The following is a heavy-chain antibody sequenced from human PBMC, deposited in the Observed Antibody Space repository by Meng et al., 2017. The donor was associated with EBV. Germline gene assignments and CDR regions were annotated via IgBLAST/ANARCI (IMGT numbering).Heavy chain of an antibody. V-gene: IGHV1-69*01. CDR1: GGPFRYYA. D-gene: IGHD3-10*01. J-gene: IGHJ4*02. Sequence: VLCVEVWREGKKPGCSGTVSVKTSGGPFRYYAISWVRQAPGQGLEWLGGFLPRLGAPNYAQKFHGRVKITADESTSTHYMDLSSLRSEDTAIYYCASESGRGYTPDYWGQGTLVTVSS. CDR3: ASESGRGYTPDY. CDR2: FLPRLGAP.